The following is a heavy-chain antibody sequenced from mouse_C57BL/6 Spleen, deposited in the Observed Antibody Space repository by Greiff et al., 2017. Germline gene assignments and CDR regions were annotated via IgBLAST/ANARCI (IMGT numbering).Heavy chain of an antibody. CDR3: SAIDYYGSSHGYFDV. Sequence: VQLQQSGAELARPGASVKMSCKASGYTFTSYTLHWVKQRPGQGLEWIGYINPSSGSTKSNQTFKDTATLTADHSSSTAYMPLSSLTSEDSAVEYCSAIDYYGSSHGYFDVWGTGTTVTVSS. D-gene: IGHD1-1*01. V-gene: IGHV1-4*01. CDR2: INPSSGST. CDR1: GYTFTSYT. J-gene: IGHJ1*03.